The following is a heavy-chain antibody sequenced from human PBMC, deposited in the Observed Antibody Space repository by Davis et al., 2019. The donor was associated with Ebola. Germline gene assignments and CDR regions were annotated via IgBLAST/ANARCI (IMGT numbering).Heavy chain of an antibody. V-gene: IGHV3-9*01. CDR3: ARDRAYYYGSGSYFDAFDI. D-gene: IGHD3-10*01. CDR2: ISWNSGSI. J-gene: IGHJ3*02. CDR1: GFTFDDYA. Sequence: SLKISCAASGFTFDDYAMHWVRQAPGKGLEWVSGISWNSGSIGYADSVKGRFTISRDNSKNTLYLQMNSLRAEDTAVYYCARDRAYYYGSGSYFDAFDIWGQGTMVTVSS.